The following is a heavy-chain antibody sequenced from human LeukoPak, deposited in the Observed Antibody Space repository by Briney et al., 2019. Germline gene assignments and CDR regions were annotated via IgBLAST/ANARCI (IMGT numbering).Heavy chain of an antibody. J-gene: IGHJ4*02. Sequence: PSETLSLTCAVSGGSISSGGYSWSWIRQPPGKGLEWIGYIYHSGSTYYNPSLKSRVTISVDRSKNQFSLKLSSVTAADTAVYYCARGYCGGGSCYHPFDYWGQGTLVTVSS. CDR1: GGSISSGGYS. CDR2: IYHSGST. V-gene: IGHV4-30-2*01. D-gene: IGHD2-15*01. CDR3: ARGYCGGGSCYHPFDY.